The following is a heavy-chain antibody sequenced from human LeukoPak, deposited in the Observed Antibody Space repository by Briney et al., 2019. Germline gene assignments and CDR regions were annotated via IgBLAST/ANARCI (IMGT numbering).Heavy chain of an antibody. V-gene: IGHV4-30-4*07. J-gene: IGHJ4*02. CDR2: IYYSGST. Sequence: SQTLSLTCAVSGGSISSGGYSWSWIRQPPGKGLEWIGYIYYSGSTYYNPSLKSRVTISVDTSKNQFSLKLSSVTAADTAVYYCARDPGSYFDYWGQGTLVTVSS. CDR1: GGSISSGGYS. CDR3: ARDPGSYFDY. D-gene: IGHD1-26*01.